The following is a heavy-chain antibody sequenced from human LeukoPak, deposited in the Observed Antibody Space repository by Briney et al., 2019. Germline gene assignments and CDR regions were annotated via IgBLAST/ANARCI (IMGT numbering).Heavy chain of an antibody. CDR2: IIPIFGTA. CDR3: ARGWGSGYDLALDY. V-gene: IGHV1-69*13. D-gene: IGHD5-12*01. J-gene: IGHJ4*02. CDR1: GYTFTSYD. Sequence: RASVKVSCKASGYTFTSYDINWVRQATGQGLEWMGGIIPIFGTANYAQKFQGRVTITADESTGTAYMELSSLRSEDTAVYYCARGWGSGYDLALDYWGQGTLVTVSS.